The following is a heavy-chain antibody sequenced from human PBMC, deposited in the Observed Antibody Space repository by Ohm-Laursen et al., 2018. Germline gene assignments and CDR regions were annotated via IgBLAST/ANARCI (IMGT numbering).Heavy chain of an antibody. CDR3: ARGMYLMAYFDY. CDR2: ITSSSSTI. V-gene: IGHV3-48*01. D-gene: IGHD5-24*01. CDR1: GFTFSTYS. J-gene: IGHJ4*02. Sequence: SLRLSCAASGFTFSTYSINWVRQAPGKGLGRVSYITSSSSTIHYADSVKGRYTISRDNAENSLYLQMNSLRAEDTAVYYCARGMYLMAYFDYWGQGTLVTVSS.